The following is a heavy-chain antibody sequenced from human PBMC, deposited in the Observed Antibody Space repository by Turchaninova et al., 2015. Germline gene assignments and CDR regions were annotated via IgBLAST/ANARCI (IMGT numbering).Heavy chain of an antibody. CDR3: AKRLIVERPHYWFFDL. V-gene: IGHV3-23*01. CDR1: GFTFSDYG. Sequence: EMQLLESGGGLVQPGGSLRLSCAASGFTFSDYGMAWVRQAPGKGVGGVSNIIDSGTNTYSADSVKGRFTVSRDNSNNTLYLQMNSLRAEDTAFYFCAKRLIVERPHYWFFDLWGRGTLVTVSS. CDR2: IIDSGTNT. D-gene: IGHD1-26*01. J-gene: IGHJ2*01.